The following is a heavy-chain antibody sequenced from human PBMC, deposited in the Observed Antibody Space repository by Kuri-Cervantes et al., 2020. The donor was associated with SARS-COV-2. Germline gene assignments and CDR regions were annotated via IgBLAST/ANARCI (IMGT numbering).Heavy chain of an antibody. CDR3: ARGLGPLYYDYLWGSYRYSIWFDS. J-gene: IGHJ5*01. CDR1: GGSISSYY. Sequence: SETLSLTCTVSGGSISSYYWSWIRQPPGKGLEWIGYIYYSGSTNYNPSLKSRVTISVDTSKNQFSLKLSSVTAVDTAVYYCARGLGPLYYDYLWGSYRYSIWFDSWGQGTLVTVSS. CDR2: IYYSGST. D-gene: IGHD3-16*02. V-gene: IGHV4-59*12.